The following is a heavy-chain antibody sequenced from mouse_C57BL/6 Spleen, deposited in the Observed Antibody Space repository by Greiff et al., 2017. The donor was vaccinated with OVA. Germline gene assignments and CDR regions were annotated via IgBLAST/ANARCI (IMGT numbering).Heavy chain of an antibody. CDR2: IYPGDGDT. V-gene: IGHV1-82*01. CDR3: ARTKDYDDAMDY. D-gene: IGHD2-4*01. Sequence: QVQLQQSGPELVKPGASVKISCKASGYAFSSSWMNWVKQRPGKGLEWIGRIYPGDGDTNYNGKFKGKATLTADKSSSTAYMHLSSLTSEDSAVYFCARTKDYDDAMDYWGQGTSVTVSS. J-gene: IGHJ4*01. CDR1: GYAFSSSW.